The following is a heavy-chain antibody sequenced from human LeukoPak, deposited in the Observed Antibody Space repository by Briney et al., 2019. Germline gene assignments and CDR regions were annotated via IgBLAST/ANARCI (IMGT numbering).Heavy chain of an antibody. CDR2: INPSSGDT. CDR3: ARADRLHGGPYLIGP. CDR1: GYNFTDYY. D-gene: IGHD2-21*01. J-gene: IGHJ5*02. Sequence: ASVKVSCKTSGYNFTDYYMHWVRQAPGQGLEWMGWINPSSGDTSSAQKFQGRVTMTRDTSITTVYMEVRWLTSDDTAVYYCARADRLHGGPYLIGPWGQGTLVTVSS. V-gene: IGHV1-2*02.